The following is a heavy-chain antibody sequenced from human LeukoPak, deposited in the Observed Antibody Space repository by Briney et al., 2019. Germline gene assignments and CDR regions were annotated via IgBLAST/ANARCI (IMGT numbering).Heavy chain of an antibody. J-gene: IGHJ5*02. CDR3: AKHGGYCSGGSCYNPYENWFDP. Sequence: GGSLRLSCAASGFTFSSYAMSWVRQAPGKGLEWVSAISGSGGSTYYADSVKGRFTISRDNSKNTLYLRMNSLRAEDTAVYYCAKHGGYCSGGSCYNPYENWFDPWGQGTLVTVSS. D-gene: IGHD2-15*01. CDR1: GFTFSSYA. V-gene: IGHV3-23*01. CDR2: ISGSGGST.